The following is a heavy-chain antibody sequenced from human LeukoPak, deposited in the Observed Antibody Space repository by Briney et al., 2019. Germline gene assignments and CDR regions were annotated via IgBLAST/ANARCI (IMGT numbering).Heavy chain of an antibody. J-gene: IGHJ6*02. CDR2: INTNTGNP. CDR1: GYTFTSYA. V-gene: IGHV7-4-1*02. D-gene: IGHD3-3*01. Sequence: ASVKASCKASGYTFTSYAMNWVRQAPGQGLEWMGWINTNTGNPTYAQGFTGRFVFSLDTSVSTAYLQISSLKAEDTAVYYCARDPAGYYDFWSGRSNYYYGMDVWGQGATVTVSS. CDR3: ARDPAGYYDFWSGRSNYYYGMDV.